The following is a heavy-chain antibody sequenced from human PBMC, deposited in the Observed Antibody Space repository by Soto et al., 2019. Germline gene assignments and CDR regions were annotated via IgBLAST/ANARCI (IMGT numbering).Heavy chain of an antibody. D-gene: IGHD6-13*01. CDR2: IYYSGST. J-gene: IGHJ4*02. V-gene: IGHV4-59*08. CDR3: VAGEGTHDLDY. Sequence: PSETLSLTCTVSGGSISSYYLSRIRQPPGKGLEWIGYIYYSGSTNYNPSLKSRVTISVDTSKNQFSLKLSSVTAADTAVYYCVAGEGTHDLDYWGQGTLVTVSS. CDR1: GGSISSYY.